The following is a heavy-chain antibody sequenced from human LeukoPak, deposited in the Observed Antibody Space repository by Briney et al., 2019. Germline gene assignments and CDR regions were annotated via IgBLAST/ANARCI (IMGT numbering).Heavy chain of an antibody. CDR3: ARDQGIAAAGTHFDY. CDR2: ISGSGGST. Sequence: GGSLRLSCAASGFTFSSYAMSWVRQAPGKGLEWVSAISGSGGSTYYADSVKGRFTISRDNSKNTLYLQMNSLRAEDTAVYYCARDQGIAAAGTHFDYWGQGTLVTVSS. V-gene: IGHV3-23*01. D-gene: IGHD6-13*01. J-gene: IGHJ4*02. CDR1: GFTFSSYA.